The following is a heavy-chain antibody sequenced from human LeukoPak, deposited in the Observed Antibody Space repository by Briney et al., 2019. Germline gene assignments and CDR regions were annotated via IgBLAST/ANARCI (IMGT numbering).Heavy chain of an antibody. CDR2: IIPIFGTA. J-gene: IGHJ4*02. CDR1: GGTFSSYA. D-gene: IGHD3-22*01. CDR3: ARKDHDSSGYYYYY. V-gene: IGHV1-69*05. Sequence: SVKVSCKASGGTFSSYAISWVRQAPGQGLEWMGRIIPIFGTANHAQKFQGRVTITTDESTSTAYMELSSLRSEDTAVYYCARKDHDSSGYYYYYWGQGTLVTVSS.